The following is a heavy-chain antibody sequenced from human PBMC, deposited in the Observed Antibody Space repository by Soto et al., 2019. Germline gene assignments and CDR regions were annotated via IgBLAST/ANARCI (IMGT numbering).Heavy chain of an antibody. J-gene: IGHJ6*03. CDR2: ISGSGGTI. CDR3: ARDFDLEILEWLVGPYYMDV. V-gene: IGHV3-23*01. Sequence: PGGSLRLSCAASGFTFSSYAMSWVRQAPGKGLEWVSAISGSGGTIYYADSVKGRFTISRDNAKNSLYLQMNSLRAEDTAVYYCARDFDLEILEWLVGPYYMDVWGKGTTVTVSS. CDR1: GFTFSSYA. D-gene: IGHD3-3*01.